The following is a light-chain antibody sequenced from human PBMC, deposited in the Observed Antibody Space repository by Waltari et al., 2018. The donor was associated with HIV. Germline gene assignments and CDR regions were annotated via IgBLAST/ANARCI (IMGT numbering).Light chain of an antibody. CDR3: QQYFRIPPT. Sequence: DLQVTQSPSSLSVSVGDRVTITCLASQTIKRNLNWYQQTPGKAPKLLIFGASTLQSGVPSRFSGSGSETDFILTVFSLQPEDVAVYHCQQYFRIPPTFGGGTKVEIK. CDR2: GAS. J-gene: IGKJ4*01. CDR1: QTIKRN. V-gene: IGKV1-39*01.